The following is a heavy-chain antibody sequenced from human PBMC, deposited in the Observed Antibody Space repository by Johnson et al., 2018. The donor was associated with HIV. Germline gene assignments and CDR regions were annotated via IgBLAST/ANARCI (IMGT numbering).Heavy chain of an antibody. CDR2: ISGSGGST. J-gene: IGHJ3*02. Sequence: VQLVESGGGLVKPGGSLRLSCAASGFTFSSYAMSWVRQAPGKGLEWVSAISGSGGSTYYADSVKGRFTISRDNAKNSLYLQMNSLRAEDTAVYYCARADDPPDAFDIWGQGTMVTVSS. V-gene: IGHV3-23*04. CDR3: ARADDPPDAFDI. CDR1: GFTFSSYA.